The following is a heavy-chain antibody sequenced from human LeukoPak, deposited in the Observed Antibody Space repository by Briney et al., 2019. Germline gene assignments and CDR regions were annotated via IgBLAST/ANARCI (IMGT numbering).Heavy chain of an antibody. CDR2: INHSGST. V-gene: IGHV4-34*01. D-gene: IGHD2-21*02. Sequence: SETLSLTCAVYGGSFSGYYWSWIRQPPGKGLEWIGEINHSGSTNYNPSLKSRVTISVDTSKNQFSLKLGSVTAADTAVYYCARGFSDGENWGQGTLVTVSS. CDR1: GGSFSGYY. CDR3: ARGFSDGEN. J-gene: IGHJ4*02.